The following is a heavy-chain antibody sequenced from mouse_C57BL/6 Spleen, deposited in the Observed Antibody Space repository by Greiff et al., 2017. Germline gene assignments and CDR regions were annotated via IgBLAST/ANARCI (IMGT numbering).Heavy chain of an antibody. CDR2: IYPGSGNT. Sequence: QVQLQQSGAELVRPGASVKLSCKASGYTFTDYYINWVKQRPGQGLEWIARIYPGSGNTYYNEKFNGKATLTAEKSSSTAYMQLSSLTSDDSAVYFCARGGYDGYYDYWGQGTTLTVSS. V-gene: IGHV1-76*01. CDR1: GYTFTDYY. J-gene: IGHJ2*01. CDR3: ARGGYDGYYDY. D-gene: IGHD2-3*01.